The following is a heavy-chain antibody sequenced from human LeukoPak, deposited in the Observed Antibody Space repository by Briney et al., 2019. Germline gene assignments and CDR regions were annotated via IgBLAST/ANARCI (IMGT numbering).Heavy chain of an antibody. CDR3: AKDFQGIVGATQIDF. V-gene: IGHV3-43*01. CDR1: GFKFDDYT. CDR2: ISWNSDYT. D-gene: IGHD1-26*01. Sequence: GGSLRLSCAASGFKFDDYTMHWVRRAPEKGLEWVSLISWNSDYTSYAESVKGRFTISRDNSKNSLYLQMNSLRTEDTAFYYCAKDFQGIVGATQIDFWGQGTLVTVSS. J-gene: IGHJ4*02.